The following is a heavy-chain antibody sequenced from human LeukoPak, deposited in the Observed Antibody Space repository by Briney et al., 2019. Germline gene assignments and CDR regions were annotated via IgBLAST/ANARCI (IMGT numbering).Heavy chain of an antibody. Sequence: SETLSLTCTVSGGSISSYYWSWIRQPPGKGLEWIGYIYTSGSTNYNPSLKSRVTISVDTSKNQFSLKLSSVTAADTAVYYCARAPFYSGYAYYYGMDVWGQGTTVTVSS. J-gene: IGHJ6*02. D-gene: IGHD5-12*01. CDR1: GGSISSYY. V-gene: IGHV4-4*09. CDR3: ARAPFYSGYAYYYGMDV. CDR2: IYTSGST.